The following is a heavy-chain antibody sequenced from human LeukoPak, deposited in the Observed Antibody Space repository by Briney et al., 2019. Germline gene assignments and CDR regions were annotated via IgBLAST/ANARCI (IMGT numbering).Heavy chain of an antibody. J-gene: IGHJ4*02. D-gene: IGHD1-26*01. V-gene: IGHV1-2*02. CDR1: GYTFTGYY. CDR3: ARVVSGSYYRGYFDY. Sequence: ASVKVSYEASGYTFTGYYMHWVRQAPGQGLEWMGWINPNSGGTNYAQKFQGRVTMTRDTSISTAYMELSRLRSDDTAVYYCARVVSGSYYRGYFDYWGQGTLVTVSS. CDR2: INPNSGGT.